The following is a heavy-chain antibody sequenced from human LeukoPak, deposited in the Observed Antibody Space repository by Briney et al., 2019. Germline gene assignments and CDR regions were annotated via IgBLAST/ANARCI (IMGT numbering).Heavy chain of an antibody. CDR2: IWYDGSKE. J-gene: IGHJ4*02. V-gene: IGHV3-33*01. Sequence: GGSLRLSCEASGFTFSSYGLHWVRQAPGKGLEWVAVIWYDGSKEYYADSVKGRFTISRDSSKNTMYLQMNSLRVEDTAVYYCARDSDGNGHYSPFDYWGQGTLVTVSS. CDR1: GFTFSSYG. CDR3: ARDSDGNGHYSPFDY. D-gene: IGHD3-22*01.